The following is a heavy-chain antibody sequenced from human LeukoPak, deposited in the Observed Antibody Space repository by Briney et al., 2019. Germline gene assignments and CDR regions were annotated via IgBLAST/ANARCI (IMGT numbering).Heavy chain of an antibody. J-gene: IGHJ3*02. Sequence: SETLSLTCAVYGGSFSSYYWSWIRQPAGKGLEWIGRIYTSGSTNYNPSLKSRVTMSVDTSKNQFSLKLSSVTAADTAVYYCARESMVRGNDAFDIWGQGTMVTVSS. CDR3: ARESMVRGNDAFDI. D-gene: IGHD3-10*01. CDR2: IYTSGST. CDR1: GGSFSSYY. V-gene: IGHV4-4*07.